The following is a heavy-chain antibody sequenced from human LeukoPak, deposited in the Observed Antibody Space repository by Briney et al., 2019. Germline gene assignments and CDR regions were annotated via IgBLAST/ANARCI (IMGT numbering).Heavy chain of an antibody. Sequence: GGSLRLSCSASGFSLSDYGMSWVRQAPGKGLEWVSYITMNSVRLYADSMKGRFTISRDNDKNSVYLQMNSLRAEDTAVYYCARGQSPYCSSTSCYGHYWGQGTLVTVSS. J-gene: IGHJ4*02. V-gene: IGHV3-69-1*01. D-gene: IGHD2-2*01. CDR2: ITMNSVR. CDR3: ARGQSPYCSSTSCYGHY. CDR1: GFSLSDYG.